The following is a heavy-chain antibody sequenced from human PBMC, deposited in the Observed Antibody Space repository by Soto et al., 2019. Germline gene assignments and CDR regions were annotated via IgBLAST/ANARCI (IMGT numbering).Heavy chain of an antibody. Sequence: QVQLVESGGGVVQPGRSLRLSCAASGFTFSSYAMHWVRQAPGKGLEWVAVISYDGSNKYYADSVKGRFTISRDNSKNTLYLQMNSLRAEDTAVYYCITMNYYGMDVWGQGTTVTVSS. CDR3: ITMNYYGMDV. V-gene: IGHV3-30-3*01. CDR2: ISYDGSNK. J-gene: IGHJ6*02. D-gene: IGHD3-22*01. CDR1: GFTFSSYA.